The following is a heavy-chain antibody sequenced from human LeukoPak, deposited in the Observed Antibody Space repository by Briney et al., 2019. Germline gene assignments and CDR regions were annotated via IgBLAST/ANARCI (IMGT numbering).Heavy chain of an antibody. CDR2: ISSSSTTI. CDR1: GFTFSSYS. V-gene: IGHV3-48*01. Sequence: PGGSLRLSCAASGFTFSSYSMNWVRQAPGKGLEWVSYISSSSTTIHYADSVKGRFTISRDSARNSLYLQMNSLTAEDTAVYYCARDLKAYSSSGGVDYWGPGTPVTVSS. D-gene: IGHD6-13*01. CDR3: ARDLKAYSSSGGVDY. J-gene: IGHJ4*02.